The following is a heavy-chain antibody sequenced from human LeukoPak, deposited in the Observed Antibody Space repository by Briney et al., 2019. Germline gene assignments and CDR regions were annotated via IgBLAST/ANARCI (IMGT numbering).Heavy chain of an antibody. CDR3: ARDLNWETY. CDR1: GFNFSYYE. Sequence: GGSLRLSCAGSGFNFSYYEMFWARQTAGKGLEWIAYISNDGDTIYYEDTVKGRFTISRDNAKNSLYLQMNSLRAEDTAVYYCARDLNWETYWGQGTLVSVSS. V-gene: IGHV3-48*03. J-gene: IGHJ4*02. D-gene: IGHD7-27*01. CDR2: ISNDGDTI.